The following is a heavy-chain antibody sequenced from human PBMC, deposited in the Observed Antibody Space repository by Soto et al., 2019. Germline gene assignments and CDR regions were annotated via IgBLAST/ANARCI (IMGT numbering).Heavy chain of an antibody. CDR3: ARDLGYSSSLYYYYGMDV. D-gene: IGHD6-6*01. CDR1: GDSVSSNSAA. CDR2: TYYRSKWYN. V-gene: IGHV6-1*01. J-gene: IGHJ6*02. Sequence: QTLSLTGDISGDSVSSNSAAWNWIRQSPSRGLEWLGRTYYRSKWYNDYAVSVKSRITINPDTSKNQFSLQLNSVTPEDTAVYYCARDLGYSSSLYYYYGMDVWGQGTTVTVSS.